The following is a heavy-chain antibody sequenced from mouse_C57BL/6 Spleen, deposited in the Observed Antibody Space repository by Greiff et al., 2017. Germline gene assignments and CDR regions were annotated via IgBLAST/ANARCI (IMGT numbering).Heavy chain of an antibody. D-gene: IGHD2-2*01. V-gene: IGHV3-6*01. CDR2: ISYDGSN. J-gene: IGHJ3*01. CDR1: GYSITSGYY. CDR3: ANGYDEGVWFAY. Sequence: EVKLQESGPGLVKPSQSLSLTCSVTGYSITSGYYWNWIRQFPGNKLEWMGYISYDGSNNYNPSLKNRISISRDTSKNQFFLKLHSVTTEDTATYYCANGYDEGVWFAYWGQGTLVTVSA.